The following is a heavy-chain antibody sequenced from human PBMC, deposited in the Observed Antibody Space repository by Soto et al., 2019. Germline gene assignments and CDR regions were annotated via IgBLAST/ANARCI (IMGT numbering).Heavy chain of an antibody. V-gene: IGHV3-23*01. D-gene: IGHD3-22*01. CDR3: AKDLYYYDSSGYYLI. Sequence: GGSLRLSCAASGFTFSSYAMIWVRQAPGKGLEWVSAISGSGGSTYYADSVKGRFTISRDNSKNTLYLQMNSLRAEDTAVYYCAKDLYYYDSSGYYLIWGQGTMVTVSS. CDR2: ISGSGGST. CDR1: GFTFSSYA. J-gene: IGHJ3*02.